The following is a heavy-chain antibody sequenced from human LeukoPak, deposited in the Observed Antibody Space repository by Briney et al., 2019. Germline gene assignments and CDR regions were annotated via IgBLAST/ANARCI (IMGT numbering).Heavy chain of an antibody. Sequence: GASVKVSCKASGYTFVSYDINWVRQAPGQGLEWMGGIIPIFGTANYAQKFQGRVTITADESTSTAYMELSSLRSEDTAVYYCAFYYYDSSGYYSDDYWGQGTLVTVSS. CDR3: AFYYYDSSGYYSDDY. CDR2: IIPIFGTA. V-gene: IGHV1-69*13. CDR1: GYTFVSYD. J-gene: IGHJ4*02. D-gene: IGHD3-22*01.